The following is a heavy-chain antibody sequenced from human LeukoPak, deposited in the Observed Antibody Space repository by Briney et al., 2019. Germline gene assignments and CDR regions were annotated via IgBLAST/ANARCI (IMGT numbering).Heavy chain of an antibody. D-gene: IGHD1-26*01. V-gene: IGHV3-7*01. J-gene: IGHJ6*03. CDR1: GFTFNIYW. CDR2: INLDGSEK. Sequence: GLLRLSCATSGFTFNIYWMSWVRQAPGKGLEWVANINLDGSEKYYVDSVKGRFTISRDNAKNSLYLQMNSLRAEDTAAYYCARSSSGSGGYYMDVWGKGTTVTVSS. CDR3: ARSSSGSGGYYMDV.